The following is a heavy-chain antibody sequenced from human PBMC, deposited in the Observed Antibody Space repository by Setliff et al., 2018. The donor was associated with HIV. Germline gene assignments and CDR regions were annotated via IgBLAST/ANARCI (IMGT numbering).Heavy chain of an antibody. CDR3: ARANIVVVPAAIYWYFDL. V-gene: IGHV4-4*08. D-gene: IGHD2-2*01. J-gene: IGHJ2*01. CDR2: IYTSGST. Sequence: SETLSLTCTVSGDSISDYYWTWIRQPPGKGLEWIGHIYTSGSTNYNPSLKTRVTISVDTSKNQFSLKLSSVNAADTAVYYCARANIVVVPAAIYWYFDLWGRGTLVTVSS. CDR1: GDSISDYY.